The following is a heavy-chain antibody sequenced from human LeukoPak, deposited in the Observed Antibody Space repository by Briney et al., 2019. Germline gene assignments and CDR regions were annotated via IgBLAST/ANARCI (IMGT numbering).Heavy chain of an antibody. J-gene: IGHJ5*02. CDR3: ARDPMPRSGNYGGGWFDP. D-gene: IGHD1-26*01. Sequence: GASVKVSCKASGYSFTSYYMHWVRQAPGQGLEWMGIINPSGGSTSYAQKFQGRVTMTRDMSTSTVYMELSSLRSDDTAVYYCARDPMPRSGNYGGGWFDPWGQGTLVTVSS. CDR2: INPSGGST. CDR1: GYSFTSYY. V-gene: IGHV1-46*01.